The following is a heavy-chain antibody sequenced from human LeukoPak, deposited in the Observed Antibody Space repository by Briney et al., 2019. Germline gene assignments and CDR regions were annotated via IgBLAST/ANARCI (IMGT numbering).Heavy chain of an antibody. J-gene: IGHJ4*02. Sequence: PSETLSLTCTVSGGSISGSGYYWVWIRQPPGKGLEWIGSIYYTGSTYYNPSLRSRVTISVDTSKNQFSLKLSSVTAADTAVYYCARVYDSDYYDSSGYPFDYWGQGTLVTVSS. D-gene: IGHD3-22*01. V-gene: IGHV4-39*01. CDR3: ARVYDSDYYDSSGYPFDY. CDR1: GGSISGSGYY. CDR2: IYYTGST.